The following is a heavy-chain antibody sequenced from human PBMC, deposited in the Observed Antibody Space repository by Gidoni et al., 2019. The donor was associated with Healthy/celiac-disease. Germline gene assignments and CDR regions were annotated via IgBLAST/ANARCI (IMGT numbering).Heavy chain of an antibody. J-gene: IGHJ4*02. V-gene: IGHV4-31*02. CDR3: ARARGSIAARPLFDY. Sequence: SRVTISVDTSKNQFSLKLSSVTAADTAVYYCARARGSIAARPLFDYWGQGTLVTVSS. D-gene: IGHD6-6*01.